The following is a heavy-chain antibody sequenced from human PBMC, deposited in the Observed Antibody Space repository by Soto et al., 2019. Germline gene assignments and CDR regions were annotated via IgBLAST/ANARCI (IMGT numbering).Heavy chain of an antibody. V-gene: IGHV3-74*01. CDR1: GFSVSNYW. J-gene: IGHJ6*02. CDR2: IKSDGTT. CDR3: AKDRGEEGLKFLEWFGGMDV. D-gene: IGHD3-3*01. Sequence: LRLSCAASGFSVSNYWMNWVRQAPGKGLVWVSHIKSDGTTSYADSVEGRFTVSRDDAKNTFYLQMNGLRAEDTAVYYCAKDRGEEGLKFLEWFGGMDVWGHGTTVTVSS.